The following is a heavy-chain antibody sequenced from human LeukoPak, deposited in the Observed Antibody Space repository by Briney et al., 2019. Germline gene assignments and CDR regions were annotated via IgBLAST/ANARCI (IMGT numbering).Heavy chain of an antibody. Sequence: GGSLRLSCAASGFTFSSYAMHWVRQAPGKGLEWVAVISYDGSNKYYADSVKGRFTISRDNSKNTLYLQMNSLRAEDTAVYYCARDPVDCSSTSCSGYYYMDVWGKGTTVTVSS. D-gene: IGHD2-2*01. CDR1: GFTFSSYA. CDR3: ARDPVDCSSTSCSGYYYMDV. J-gene: IGHJ6*03. V-gene: IGHV3-30-3*01. CDR2: ISYDGSNK.